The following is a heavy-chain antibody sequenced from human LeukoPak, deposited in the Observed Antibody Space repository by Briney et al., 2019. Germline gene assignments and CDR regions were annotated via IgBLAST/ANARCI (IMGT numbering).Heavy chain of an antibody. CDR2: IYYSGST. CDR1: GGSISSYY. D-gene: IGHD6-19*01. J-gene: IGHJ4*02. V-gene: IGHV4-59*01. CDR3: ARGSRSIAVAGDFDY. Sequence: SETLSLTCTVSGGSISSYYWSWIRPPPGKGLEWIGYIYYSGSTNYNPSLKSRVTISVDTSKNQFSLKLSSVTAADTAVYYCARGSRSIAVAGDFDYWGQGTLVTVSS.